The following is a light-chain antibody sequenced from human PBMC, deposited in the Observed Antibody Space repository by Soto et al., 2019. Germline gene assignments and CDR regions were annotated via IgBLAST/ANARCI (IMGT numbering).Light chain of an antibody. V-gene: IGKV1-39*01. Sequence: DIQMTQSPSALSASVGERVTITCRASQSISSYLNGYQQKPGKAPKLLIYAASSLQSGVPSRFSGSGSGTDFTLTISSLQPEDFATYYCQQSYSTLITVGQGTRLESK. CDR2: AAS. CDR3: QQSYSTLIT. CDR1: QSISSY. J-gene: IGKJ5*01.